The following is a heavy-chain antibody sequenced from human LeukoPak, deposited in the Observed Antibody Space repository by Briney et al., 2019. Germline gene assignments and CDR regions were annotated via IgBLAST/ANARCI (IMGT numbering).Heavy chain of an antibody. CDR3: ARANFLYCSSSTCLFDY. J-gene: IGHJ4*02. CDR2: INPNDGDA. V-gene: IGHV1-2*02. CDR1: GYTFTDYY. D-gene: IGHD2-2*01. Sequence: ASVTVSCKASGYTFTDYYMHWVRQAPGQGFEWMGWINPNDGDAHYAQKLQDRVTMTRDKSISTAHMEVSRVRSDDTAVYYCARANFLYCSSSTCLFDYWGQGTLVSVSS.